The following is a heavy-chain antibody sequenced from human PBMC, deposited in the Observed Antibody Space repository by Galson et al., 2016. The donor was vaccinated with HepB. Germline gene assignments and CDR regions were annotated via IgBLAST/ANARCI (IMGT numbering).Heavy chain of an antibody. Sequence: SLRLSCAASGFTFSSHGMHWVRQTPGKGLEWVALIWSDGSNKYYADSMKGRFTISRDNSKNTLYLQMNSLTADDTAVYSCAREAAVAAFAVLWGWGQGTLVTVSS. CDR2: IWSDGSNK. J-gene: IGHJ4*02. CDR3: AREAAVAAFAVLWG. V-gene: IGHV3-33*01. D-gene: IGHD6-19*01. CDR1: GFTFSSHG.